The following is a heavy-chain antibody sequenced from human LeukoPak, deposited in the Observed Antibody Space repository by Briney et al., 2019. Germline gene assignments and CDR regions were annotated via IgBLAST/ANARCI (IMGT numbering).Heavy chain of an antibody. CDR1: GVSISNYF. J-gene: IGHJ3*02. CDR3: ARLPLSIGERKEDAFDI. Sequence: SETLSLTCTVSGVSISNYFWSWIRQPPGKGLEWIGNINYSGSTNYNPSLKSRVTMSVDTSKDQFSLKLSSVTAADTAVYYCARLPLSIGERKEDAFDIWGQGTMVTVSS. V-gene: IGHV4-59*08. CDR2: INYSGST. D-gene: IGHD5/OR15-5a*01.